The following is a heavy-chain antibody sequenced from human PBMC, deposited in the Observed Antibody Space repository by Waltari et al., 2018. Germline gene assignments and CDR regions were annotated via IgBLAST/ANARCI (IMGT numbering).Heavy chain of an antibody. CDR1: GFSVSTNY. Sequence: EVRLVESGGGLVQPGEFLRLSCAASGFSVSTNYMSWVRQAPGKGLECVSVIYTSGDVYYADSVKGRFTISRDIFKNTLYLQMNSLRNEDTAVYYCARTPYTSGWPGNFDYWCQGTLVTVSS. J-gene: IGHJ4*02. D-gene: IGHD6-25*01. CDR2: IYTSGDV. CDR3: ARTPYTSGWPGNFDY. V-gene: IGHV3-53*04.